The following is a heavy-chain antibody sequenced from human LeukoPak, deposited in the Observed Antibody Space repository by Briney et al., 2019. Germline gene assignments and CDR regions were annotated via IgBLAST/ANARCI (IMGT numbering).Heavy chain of an antibody. CDR2: ISSSGSTI. V-gene: IGHV3-11*01. J-gene: IGHJ6*02. D-gene: IGHD3-3*01. CDR3: ARDFKDFWSGYYGMDV. CDR1: GFTFSDYY. Sequence: GGSLRLSCAASGFTFSDYYMSWIRQAPGNGLEWVSYISSSGSTIYYADSVKGRFTISRDNAKNSLYLQMNSLRAEDTAVYYCARDFKDFWSGYYGMDVWGQGTTVTVSS.